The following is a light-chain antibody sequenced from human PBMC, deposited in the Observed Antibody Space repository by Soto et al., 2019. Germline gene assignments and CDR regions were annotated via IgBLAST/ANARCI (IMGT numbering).Light chain of an antibody. CDR2: GAS. J-gene: IGKJ2*01. CDR3: QQGHNWPLT. CDR1: QSINSE. V-gene: IGKV3-15*01. Sequence: EIVMTQSPATLSLSPGERAALSCRASQSINSELAWYQQNPGQPSSLLIHGASTRATGVPARFTGSGSGSEFTLTISGLQSEDFAVYYCQQGHNWPLTFGQGTRLEI.